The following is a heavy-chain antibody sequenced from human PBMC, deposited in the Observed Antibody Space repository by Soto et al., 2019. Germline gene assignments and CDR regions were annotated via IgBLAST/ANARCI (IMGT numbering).Heavy chain of an antibody. D-gene: IGHD6-13*01. Sequence: GGSLRLSCAASGFTVSTYYMSWVRQAPGKGLEWVSVIYSAGSADFADSVKGRFTVSRDNSKNTLYLQMSSLRAEDTAVYYCARVPSSSYHYFDYWGQGTLVTVSS. J-gene: IGHJ4*02. CDR1: GFTVSTYY. CDR2: IYSAGSA. V-gene: IGHV3-66*01. CDR3: ARVPSSSYHYFDY.